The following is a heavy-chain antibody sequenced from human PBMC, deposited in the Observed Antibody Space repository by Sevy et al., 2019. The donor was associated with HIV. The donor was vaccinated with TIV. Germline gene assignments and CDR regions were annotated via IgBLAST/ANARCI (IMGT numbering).Heavy chain of an antibody. J-gene: IGHJ4*02. D-gene: IGHD1-26*01. CDR2: IRSKADGGTA. CDR1: GFSFINAW. CDR3: TTVLGWEGTSDY. Sequence: GGSLRLSCAASGFSFINAWMNWVRQAPGKGLEGVGRIRSKADGGTADYAAPVKGRFIISRDDSENTLYLQMNSLRTEDTAIYYCTTVLGWEGTSDYWGQGTLVTVSS. V-gene: IGHV3-15*07.